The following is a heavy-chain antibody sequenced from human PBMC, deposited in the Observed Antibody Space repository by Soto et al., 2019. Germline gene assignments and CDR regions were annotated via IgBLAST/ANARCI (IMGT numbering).Heavy chain of an antibody. CDR2: IFYSGST. Sequence: SETLSLTCTVSGGSISNYDWSWIRQPPGRGQEWLGHIFYSGSTNYNPANKSRVTISVDTSKSQFSLKLSSVTAADTAVYYCAKDSGYNYGYFRWFDPWGQGTLVTVSS. V-gene: IGHV4-59*01. D-gene: IGHD5-18*01. CDR1: GGSISNYD. CDR3: AKDSGYNYGYFRWFDP. J-gene: IGHJ5*02.